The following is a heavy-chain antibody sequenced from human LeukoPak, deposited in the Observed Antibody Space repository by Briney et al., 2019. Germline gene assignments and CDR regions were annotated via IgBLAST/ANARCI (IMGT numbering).Heavy chain of an antibody. CDR3: AKGYCSSTSCYPYYFDY. D-gene: IGHD2-2*01. CDR1: GFTFSSYA. V-gene: IGHV3-23*01. CDR2: ISGSGGST. Sequence: VGSLRLSCAASGFTFSSYAMSWVRQAPGKGLEWVSAISGSGGSTYYADSVKGRFTISRDNSKNTLYLQMNSLRAEDTAVYYCAKGYCSSTSCYPYYFDYWGQGTLVTVSS. J-gene: IGHJ4*02.